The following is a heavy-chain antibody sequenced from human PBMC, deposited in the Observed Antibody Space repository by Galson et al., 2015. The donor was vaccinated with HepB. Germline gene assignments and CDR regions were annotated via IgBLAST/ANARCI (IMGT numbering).Heavy chain of an antibody. J-gene: IGHJ4*02. D-gene: IGHD4-17*01. Sequence: QSGAEVKKPGASVKVSCKASGGTFSNYAITWVRQAPGQGLEWMGGIIPIFGTTNYAQKFQGRVTITADKSTSTAYMELSSLRSEDTAVYYCARNSGNDYGDIYYFDYWGQGTLVTVSS. V-gene: IGHV1-69*06. CDR3: ARNSGNDYGDIYYFDY. CDR2: IIPIFGTT. CDR1: GGTFSNYA.